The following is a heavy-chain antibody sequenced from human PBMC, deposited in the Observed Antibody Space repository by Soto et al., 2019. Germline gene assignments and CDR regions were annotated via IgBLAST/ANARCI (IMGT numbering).Heavy chain of an antibody. CDR3: ASRAPGTSVDY. CDR2: IYRTGST. J-gene: IGHJ4*02. CDR1: GGSFTSNNW. D-gene: IGHD1-7*01. V-gene: IGHV4-4*02. Sequence: PSVTLSLTCAVSGGSFTSNNWWTWARQPPGQGREWIGVIYRTGSTTYNPSLKSRAPISLENSENQFSLKVTSLTAADTAVYYCASRAPGTSVDYWGQGTLVTVSS.